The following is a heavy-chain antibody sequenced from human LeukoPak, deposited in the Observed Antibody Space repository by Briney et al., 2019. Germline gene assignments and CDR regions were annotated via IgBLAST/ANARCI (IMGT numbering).Heavy chain of an antibody. Sequence: PGGSLRLSCAASGFTFSSYAMSWVRQAPGKGLEWVSAISGSGGSTYYADSVKGRFTISRDNSKNTLYLQMNSLRAEDTAVYYCAKDLEYSSGWSDAFDTWGQGTMVTVSS. V-gene: IGHV3-23*01. CDR1: GFTFSSYA. D-gene: IGHD6-19*01. CDR2: ISGSGGST. J-gene: IGHJ3*02. CDR3: AKDLEYSSGWSDAFDT.